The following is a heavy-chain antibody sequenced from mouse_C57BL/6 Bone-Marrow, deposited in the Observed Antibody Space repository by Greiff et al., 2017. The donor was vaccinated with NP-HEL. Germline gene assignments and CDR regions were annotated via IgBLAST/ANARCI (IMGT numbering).Heavy chain of an antibody. CDR3: ERQRGKRGAMDY. CDR2: ISGGGGNT. CDR1: GFTFSSYT. D-gene: IGHD2-1*01. Sequence: EVKLVESGGGLVKPGGSLKLSCAASGFTFSSYTMSWVRQTPEKRLEWVATISGGGGNTYYPDSVKGRFTISRDNAKNTLYLQMSSLRSEDTALYYCERQRGKRGAMDYWGQGTSVTVSS. V-gene: IGHV5-9*01. J-gene: IGHJ4*01.